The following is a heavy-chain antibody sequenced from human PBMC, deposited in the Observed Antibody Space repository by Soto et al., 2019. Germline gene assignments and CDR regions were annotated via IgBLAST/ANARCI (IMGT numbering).Heavy chain of an antibody. J-gene: IGHJ6*02. D-gene: IGHD2-2*01. Sequence: GGSLRLSTAASGFTFSSYAISWVRQAPGKGLEWVSAISGSGGSTYYADSVKGRFTISRDNSKNTLYLQMNSLRAEDTAVYYCAKEYQLLWAYYGMDVWGQGTTVTVSS. V-gene: IGHV3-23*01. CDR1: GFTFSSYA. CDR2: ISGSGGST. CDR3: AKEYQLLWAYYGMDV.